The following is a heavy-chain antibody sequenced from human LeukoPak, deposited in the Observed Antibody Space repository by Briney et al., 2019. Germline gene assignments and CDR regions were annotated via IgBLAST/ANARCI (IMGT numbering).Heavy chain of an antibody. Sequence: GESLKISCKGSGYSFTSYWIGWVRQMPGKGLEWMGIIYPGDSDTRYSPSFQGQVTISADKSISTAYLQWSSLKASDTAMYYCARQGMVRGVYYYYMDVWGKGTTVTVSS. J-gene: IGHJ6*03. V-gene: IGHV5-51*01. CDR1: GYSFTSYW. D-gene: IGHD3-10*01. CDR2: IYPGDSDT. CDR3: ARQGMVRGVYYYYMDV.